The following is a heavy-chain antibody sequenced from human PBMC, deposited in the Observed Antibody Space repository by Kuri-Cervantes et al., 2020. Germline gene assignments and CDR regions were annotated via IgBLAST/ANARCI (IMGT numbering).Heavy chain of an antibody. V-gene: IGHV4-39*07. J-gene: IGHJ4*02. CDR1: GGSITSTSYY. CDR3: ARDIMVRGVIRDY. Sequence: ESLKISCTVSGGSITSTSYYWGWIRQPPGKELGWIGSIYYSGSTYYNPSLKSRVTISVDTSKNQFSLKLSSVTAADTAVYYCARDIMVRGVIRDYWGQGTLVTVSS. D-gene: IGHD3-10*01. CDR2: IYYSGST.